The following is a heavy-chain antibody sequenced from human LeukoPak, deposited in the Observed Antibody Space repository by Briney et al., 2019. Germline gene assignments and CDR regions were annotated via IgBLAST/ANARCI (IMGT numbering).Heavy chain of an antibody. V-gene: IGHV3-23*01. CDR1: GFTFSSYD. Sequence: PGGSLRLSCAASGFTFSSYDMSWVRQAPGKGLEWVSAISGGGSSKYYADSVKGRFTISRDNSKNTLYLQMNSLRAEDTAVYYCAKLVAIVVVTVFDYGGQGTLVTVSS. CDR2: ISGGGSSK. J-gene: IGHJ4*02. CDR3: AKLVAIVVVTVFDY. D-gene: IGHD3-22*01.